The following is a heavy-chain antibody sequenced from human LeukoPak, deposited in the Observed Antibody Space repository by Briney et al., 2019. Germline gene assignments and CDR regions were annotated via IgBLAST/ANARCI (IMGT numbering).Heavy chain of an antibody. CDR3: ARSPEAAAGNWFDP. V-gene: IGHV1-69*13. CDR2: IIPIFGTA. J-gene: IGHJ5*02. D-gene: IGHD6-13*01. Sequence: PVKPSCKASGGTFSSYAISWVRQAPGQGLEWMGGIIPIFGTANYAQKFQGRVTITADESTSTAYMELSSLRSEDTAVYYCARSPEAAAGNWFDPWGQGTLVTVPS. CDR1: GGTFSSYA.